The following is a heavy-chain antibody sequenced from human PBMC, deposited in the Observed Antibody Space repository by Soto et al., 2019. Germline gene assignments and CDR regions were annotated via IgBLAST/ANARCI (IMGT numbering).Heavy chain of an antibody. CDR3: ANSAHAFQNIAAAGTADAFDI. CDR2: ISYDGSNK. V-gene: IGHV3-30*04. D-gene: IGHD6-13*01. J-gene: IGHJ3*02. CDR1: GFTFSSYA. Sequence: GGSLRLSCAASGFTFSSYAMHWVRQAPGKGLEWVAVISYDGSNKYYADSVKGRFTISRDNSKNTLYLQMNSLRAEDTAVYYCANSAHAFQNIAAAGTADAFDIWGQGTMVTVSS.